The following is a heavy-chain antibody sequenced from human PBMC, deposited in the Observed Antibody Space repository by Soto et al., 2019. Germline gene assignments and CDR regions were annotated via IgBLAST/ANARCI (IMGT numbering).Heavy chain of an antibody. V-gene: IGHV3-30*04. CDR3: ARDRLRLGELSLLGYFDY. CDR2: ISYDGSNE. Sequence: PGGSLRLSCAASGFTFSRHTMHWVRQAPGKGLEWVASISYDGSNEYYADSVKGRFTISRDNSKNTVYVQMNSLRAEDTAVYYCARDRLRLGELSLLGYFDYWGQGTLVTVSS. CDR1: GFTFSRHT. D-gene: IGHD3-16*02. J-gene: IGHJ4*02.